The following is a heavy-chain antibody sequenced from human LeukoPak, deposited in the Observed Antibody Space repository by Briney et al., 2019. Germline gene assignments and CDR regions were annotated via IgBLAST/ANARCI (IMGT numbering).Heavy chain of an antibody. J-gene: IGHJ4*02. Sequence: WGSLTLSCAASGFSFRSYWLSWVRQPPGKGLEWVWGISGSGGSKYYADSVKGRFNISRDNSKNTLYLQMNSLGAEDAAAYYCAKGERGLLWFGELFYYFEYWGQGTLVTVSS. CDR3: AKGERGLLWFGELFYYFEY. V-gene: IGHV3-23*01. CDR1: GFSFRSYW. CDR2: ISGSGGSK. D-gene: IGHD3-10*01.